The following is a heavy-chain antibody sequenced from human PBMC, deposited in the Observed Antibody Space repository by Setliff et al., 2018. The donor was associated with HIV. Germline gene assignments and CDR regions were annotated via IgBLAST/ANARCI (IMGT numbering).Heavy chain of an antibody. J-gene: IGHJ5*02. CDR3: ARDQWELPGGYNWFDP. CDR2: ISWNSGSI. CDR1: GFTFDDYA. V-gene: IGHV3-9*01. D-gene: IGHD1-26*01. Sequence: PGGSLRLSCAASGFTFDDYAMHWVRQAPGKGLEWVSGISWNSGSIGYADSVKGRFTISRDNAKNSLYLQMNSLRAEDTALYYCARDQWELPGGYNWFDPWGQGTLVTVSS.